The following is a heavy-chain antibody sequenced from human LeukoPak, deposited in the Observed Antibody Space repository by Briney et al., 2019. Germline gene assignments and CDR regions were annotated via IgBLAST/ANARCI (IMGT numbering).Heavy chain of an antibody. CDR2: ISASGGTT. V-gene: IGHV3-23*01. D-gene: IGHD6-19*01. CDR3: AKDYCSSAICPADY. Sequence: GGSLRLSFTASGFTFSSHAISWVRQAAGKRLEWVSSISASGGTTFHSGSVKGRFTISRDNSKKVLYLQMNGLRVEDTAIYYCAKDYCSSAICPADYWGQGTQVTVSS. CDR1: GFTFSSHA. J-gene: IGHJ4*02.